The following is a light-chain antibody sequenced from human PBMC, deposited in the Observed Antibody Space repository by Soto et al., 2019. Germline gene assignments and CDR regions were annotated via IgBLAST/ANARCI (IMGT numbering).Light chain of an antibody. CDR3: SSKRDSSTLFV. CDR1: SXFVGSFSL. J-gene: IGLJ1*01. V-gene: IGLV2-14*02. Sequence: QSVLAQPASVSGSPGQSITISCTGTSXFVGSFSLVSWYQQHPGKAPKVMIYEVTNRPSGVSDRFSGSKSGNTASLTISGLQAEDEADYYCSSKRDSSTLFVFGTGTKVTVL. CDR2: EVT.